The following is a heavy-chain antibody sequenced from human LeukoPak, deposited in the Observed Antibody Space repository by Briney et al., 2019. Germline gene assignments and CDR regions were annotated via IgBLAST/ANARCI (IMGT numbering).Heavy chain of an antibody. CDR2: IYYSGST. CDR3: ARDNDGSYYYGSGSYRSRGFDP. Sequence: RSSETLSLTCTVSGGSISSYYWSWIRQPPGKGLEWIGYIYYSGSTNYNPSLKSRVTISVDTSKNQFSLKLSSVTAADTAVYYCARDNDGSYYYGSGSYRSRGFDPWGQGTLVTVSS. D-gene: IGHD3-10*01. J-gene: IGHJ5*02. V-gene: IGHV4-59*12. CDR1: GGSISSYY.